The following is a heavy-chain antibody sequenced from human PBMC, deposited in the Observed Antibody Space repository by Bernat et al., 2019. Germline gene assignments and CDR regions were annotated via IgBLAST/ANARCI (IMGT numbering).Heavy chain of an antibody. CDR3: ARDHKGYFDY. CDR2: IWYDGSNK. Sequence: QVQLVESGGGVVQPGRSLRLSCAASGFTFSSYGMHWVRQAPGKGREGVAVIWYDGSNKYYADSVKGRFTISRDNSKNTLYLQMNSLRAEDTAVYYCARDHKGYFDYWGQGTLVTVSS. CDR1: GFTFSSYG. J-gene: IGHJ4*02. V-gene: IGHV3-33*01.